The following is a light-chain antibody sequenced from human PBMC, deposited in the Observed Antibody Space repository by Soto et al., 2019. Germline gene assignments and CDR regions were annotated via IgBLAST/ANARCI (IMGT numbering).Light chain of an antibody. CDR1: QSVSSSY. V-gene: IGKV3D-20*02. CDR3: QVRSNWLPSIT. CDR2: DAS. Sequence: IVLAQSPGTLSLSPGERATLSCRASQSVSSSYLAWYQQKPGQAPRLLIYDASNRATGIPARFSGSGSGTDFTLTISGLEPEDFAVYYCQVRSNWLPSITFCQGRRLEIK. J-gene: IGKJ5*01.